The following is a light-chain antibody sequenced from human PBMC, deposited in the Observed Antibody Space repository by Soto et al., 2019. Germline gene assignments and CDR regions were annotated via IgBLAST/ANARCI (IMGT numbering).Light chain of an antibody. Sequence: SYELTQPPSVSVAPGQTARISCGGNNIGSKSVHWYQQRPGQAPVLVVFDDSDRPSGIPERFSGSNSGNTATLTISRVEAGDEADYHCQVWDSSSDHPGVFSGGTQLTVL. CDR3: QVWDSSSDHPGV. J-gene: IGLJ3*02. CDR1: NIGSKS. CDR2: DDS. V-gene: IGLV3-21*02.